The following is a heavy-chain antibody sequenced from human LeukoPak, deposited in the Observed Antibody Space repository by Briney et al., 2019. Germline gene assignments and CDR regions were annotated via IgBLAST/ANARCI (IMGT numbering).Heavy chain of an antibody. J-gene: IGHJ6*03. CDR1: GYTLTGYY. CDR3: ARGGSSSRWYYYMDV. D-gene: IGHD6-13*01. V-gene: IGHV1-2*02. CDR2: VNPNSGGT. Sequence: ASVKVSCKASGYTLTGYYMHWVRQAPGQGLEWMGWVNPNSGGTNYAQKFQGRVTMTRDTSISTAYMELSSLRSEDTAVYYCARGGSSSRWYYYMDVWGKGTTVTVSS.